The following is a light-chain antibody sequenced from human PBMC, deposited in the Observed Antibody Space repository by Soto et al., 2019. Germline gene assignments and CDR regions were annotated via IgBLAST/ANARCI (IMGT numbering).Light chain of an antibody. CDR2: GAS. CDR3: QQYSNWPWT. V-gene: IGKV3-15*01. J-gene: IGKJ1*01. CDR1: QSVSSN. Sequence: EIVLTQSPCTLSLSPGESATLSCRASQSVSSNFAWFQQKPGQAPRLLIYGASTRATGIPARFSGSGSGTEFTLTISSLQSEDFAVYYCQQYSNWPWTFGQGTKVDI.